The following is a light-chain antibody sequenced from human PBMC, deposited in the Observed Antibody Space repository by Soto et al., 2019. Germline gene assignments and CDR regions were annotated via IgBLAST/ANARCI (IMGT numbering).Light chain of an antibody. V-gene: IGLV2-8*01. J-gene: IGLJ1*01. Sequence: QSALTQPPSASGSPGQSVTISCTGTSSDVGGYNYVSWYQHHPGKAPKLMIYEVSQRPSGVPDRFSGSKSGNTACLAGSGLQAEDEADYFCSSFAGNNDRGVFGSGTKLTVL. CDR2: EVS. CDR1: SSDVGGYNY. CDR3: SSFAGNNDRGV.